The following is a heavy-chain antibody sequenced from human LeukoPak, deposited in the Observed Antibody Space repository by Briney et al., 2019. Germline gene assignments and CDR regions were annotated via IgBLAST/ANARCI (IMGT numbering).Heavy chain of an antibody. CDR3: ARDGGRDGYNWGDYYFDY. D-gene: IGHD5-24*01. CDR2: ISYDGSNK. J-gene: IGHJ4*02. Sequence: GGSLRLSCAASGFTFSSHAMHWVRQAPGKGLEWVAVISYDGSNKYYADSVKGRFTISRDNSKNTLYLQMNSLRAEDTAVYYCARDGGRDGYNWGDYYFDYWGQGTLVTVSS. CDR1: GFTFSSHA. V-gene: IGHV3-30-3*01.